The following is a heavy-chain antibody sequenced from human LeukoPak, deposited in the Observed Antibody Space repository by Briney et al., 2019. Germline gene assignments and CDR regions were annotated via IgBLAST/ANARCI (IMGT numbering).Heavy chain of an antibody. CDR1: GVTFNTYW. V-gene: IGHV3-74*03. D-gene: IGHD3/OR15-3a*01. J-gene: IGHJ4*02. CDR2: VHREGTTT. CDR3: ARDSDWILFDY. Sequence: PGGSLRLSCAASGVTFNTYWMHWVRQAPGKGLVWVARVHREGTTTAYADSVKGRFTISRDNAKNTLYLQMTNLRAEDTAVYYCARDSDWILFDYWGRGTLVTVSS.